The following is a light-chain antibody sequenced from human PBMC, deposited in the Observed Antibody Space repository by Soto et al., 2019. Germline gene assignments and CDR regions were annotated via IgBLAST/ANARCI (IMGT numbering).Light chain of an antibody. J-gene: IGLJ3*02. CDR3: LLYYDAAQPWV. V-gene: IGLV7-43*01. Sequence: QAVVTQEPSLTVSPGGTVTLTCASSTGAVTSGYYPNWFQQKPGQAPRALIYSTSNKHPWTPARFSGSLLGGKVALTLSGVQPEDEAEYYCLLYYDAAQPWVFGGGTKLTVL. CDR1: TGAVTSGYY. CDR2: STS.